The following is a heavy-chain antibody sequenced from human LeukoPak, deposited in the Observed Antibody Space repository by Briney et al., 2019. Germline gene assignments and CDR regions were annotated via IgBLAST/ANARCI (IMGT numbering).Heavy chain of an antibody. V-gene: IGHV4-30-4*07. CDR2: IYYTDS. J-gene: IGHJ4*02. CDR3: ARLVVGASPFDY. CDR1: GGSISSGDYS. Sequence: SETLSLTCAVSGGSISSGDYSWSWIRQPPGKGLEWIGYIYYTDSYYNPSLKSRVTISLDTSKNQFSLKLSSVTAADTAVYYCARLVVGASPFDYWGQGTLVTVSS. D-gene: IGHD1-26*01.